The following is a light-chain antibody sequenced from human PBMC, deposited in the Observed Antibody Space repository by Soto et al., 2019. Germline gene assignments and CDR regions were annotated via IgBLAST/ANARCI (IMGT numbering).Light chain of an antibody. J-gene: IGLJ1*01. Sequence: QSVLTQPPSASGTPGQRVTISCSGSSSNVGSNNVNWYQQLPGTAPKLLIHSNNQPPSGVPDRFSGSKSGTSASLAISGLQSEDEADYYCAAWDDSLNGYVFGTGTKLTVL. V-gene: IGLV1-44*01. CDR1: SSNVGSNN. CDR3: AAWDDSLNGYV. CDR2: SNN.